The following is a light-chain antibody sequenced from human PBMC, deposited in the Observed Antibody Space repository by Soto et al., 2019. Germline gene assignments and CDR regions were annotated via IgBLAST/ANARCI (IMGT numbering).Light chain of an antibody. CDR1: QSVSSY. CDR2: DTS. CDR3: EHRSNWPPGLT. V-gene: IGKV3-11*01. Sequence: EIVLTQSPTTLSVSPGEGATISCRASQSVSSYLAWYQQKPGQAPRLLIYDTSLRATGIPARCSGSGSGTDFSLTISSLEPEDLEVYYCEHRSNWPPGLTFGGGTKVEIK. J-gene: IGKJ4*01.